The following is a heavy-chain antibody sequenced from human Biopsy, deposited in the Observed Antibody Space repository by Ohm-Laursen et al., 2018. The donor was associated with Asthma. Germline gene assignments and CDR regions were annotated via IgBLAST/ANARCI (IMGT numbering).Heavy chain of an antibody. CDR1: GGSIRSHD. J-gene: IGHJ5*02. CDR2: VSHTGST. CDR3: ARLADCSGGACYSYGWFDP. D-gene: IGHD2-15*01. Sequence: GTLSLTCTVSGGSIRSHDWTWIRLPPGKGLEYIGDVSHTGSTNYNPSLKSRVTMSLDTSKNQFSLRLTSVTPADTAVYYCARLADCSGGACYSYGWFDPWGQGTRFTVSS. V-gene: IGHV4-59*11.